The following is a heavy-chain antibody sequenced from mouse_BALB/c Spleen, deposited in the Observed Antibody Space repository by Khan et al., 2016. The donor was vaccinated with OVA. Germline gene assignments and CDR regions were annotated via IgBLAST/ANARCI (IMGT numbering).Heavy chain of an antibody. V-gene: IGHV2-6-4*01. CDR1: GFSLSRYN. J-gene: IGHJ4*01. D-gene: IGHD2-14*01. CDR3: ARAYYRYDGYYAMDY. CDR2: IWGGGGT. Sequence: VQLKESGPGLVAPSQSLSFTCTVSGFSLSRYNIHWVRQPPGKGLEWLGMIWGGGGTDYNSTLKSRLSINKDNSKSQVFLKMNSLQTDDTAMYYCARAYYRYDGYYAMDYWGQGTSVTVSS.